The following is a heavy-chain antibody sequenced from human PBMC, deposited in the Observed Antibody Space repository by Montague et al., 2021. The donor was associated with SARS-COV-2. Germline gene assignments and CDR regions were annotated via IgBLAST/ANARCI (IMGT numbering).Heavy chain of an antibody. Sequence: SETLSLTCTVSGGPISDSSYYWGWIRRPPGKGLQWIGSLYYSGSTYYDPSLKSRVTISVDTSRNQFSLKLSSVTAADTAVYFCARHPYYNGSGRVHNGGEGGGKEYGFDVWGQGTTVTVSS. J-gene: IGHJ6*02. CDR3: ARHPYYNGSGRVHNGGEGGGKEYGFDV. CDR2: LYYSGST. CDR1: GGPISDSSYY. V-gene: IGHV4-39*01. D-gene: IGHD3-10*01.